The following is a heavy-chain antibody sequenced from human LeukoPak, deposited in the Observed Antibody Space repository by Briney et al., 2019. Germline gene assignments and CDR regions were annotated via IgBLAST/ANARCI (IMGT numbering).Heavy chain of an antibody. Sequence: QPGGSLRLSCAVSGFTFDDYTMPWVRQAPGKGLEWVSLISWDGGSTYYADSVKGRFTISRDNSKNSLYLQMNSLRTEDTALYYCAKDVGYGSGANRWAYYYGMDVWGQGTTVTVSS. CDR2: ISWDGGST. CDR1: GFTFDDYT. J-gene: IGHJ6*02. CDR3: AKDVGYGSGANRWAYYYGMDV. D-gene: IGHD3-10*01. V-gene: IGHV3-43*01.